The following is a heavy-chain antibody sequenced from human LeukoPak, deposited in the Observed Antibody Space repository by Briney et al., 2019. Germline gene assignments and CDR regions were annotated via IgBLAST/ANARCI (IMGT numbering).Heavy chain of an antibody. CDR2: INPNSGGT. CDR3: ARRGAYGSGSQSLYYYYYMDV. D-gene: IGHD3-10*01. J-gene: IGHJ6*03. V-gene: IGHV1-2*02. Sequence: GASVKVSCKASGYTFTGYYMHWVRQAPGQGLEWMGWINPNSGGTNYAQKFQGRVTMTRNTSISTAYMELSSLRSEDTAVYYCARRGAYGSGSQSLYYYYYMDVWGKGTTVTISS. CDR1: GYTFTGYY.